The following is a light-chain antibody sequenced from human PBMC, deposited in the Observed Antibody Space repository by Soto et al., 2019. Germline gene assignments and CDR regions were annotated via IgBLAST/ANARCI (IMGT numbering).Light chain of an antibody. CDR1: QNIINY. J-gene: IGKJ5*01. CDR2: VAS. CDR3: QQSYNAPIT. V-gene: IGKV1-39*01. Sequence: DIQMTQSPSSPSASVGDRVTITCRASQNIINYLNWYQQKPGKAPQLLIYVASRLESGVPSRFSGSGSGTDFTLTITSLQPEDFATYYCQQSYNAPITFGQGTRLEIK.